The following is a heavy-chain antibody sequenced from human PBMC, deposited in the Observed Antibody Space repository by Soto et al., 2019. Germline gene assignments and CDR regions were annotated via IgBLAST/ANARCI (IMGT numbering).Heavy chain of an antibody. V-gene: IGHV3-7*03. Sequence: XGSLRLSCEASGFALSPYWMSWVRQAPGKGLEWVASINQDGSVKHYVDSVRGRFTISRDNAKNSLFLQMNSLSAEDTAVYYCAKQRAGFGSGSDTYYFDYWGQGTLVTVSS. CDR3: AKQRAGFGSGSDTYYFDY. J-gene: IGHJ4*02. D-gene: IGHD3-10*01. CDR2: INQDGSVK. CDR1: GFALSPYW.